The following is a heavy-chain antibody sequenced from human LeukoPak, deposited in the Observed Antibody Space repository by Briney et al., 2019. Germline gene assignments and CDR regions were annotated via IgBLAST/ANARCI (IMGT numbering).Heavy chain of an antibody. D-gene: IGHD1-1*01. V-gene: IGHV4-59*02. CDR3: ARHGTPGTNLNWFDP. Sequence: SETLSLTCTVSGDSVSSYYWSWIRQPPGKGLEWIGYISYSGSTNYNPSLRGRVTISVDTSKSQFSLKLSSVTAADTAVYYCARHGTPGTNLNWFDPWGQGTLVTVSS. CDR2: ISYSGST. CDR1: GDSVSSYY. J-gene: IGHJ5*02.